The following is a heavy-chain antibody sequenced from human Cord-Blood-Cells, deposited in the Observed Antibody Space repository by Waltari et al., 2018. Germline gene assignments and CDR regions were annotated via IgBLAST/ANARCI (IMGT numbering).Heavy chain of an antibody. J-gene: IGHJ5*02. CDR2: IYYSGST. V-gene: IGHV4-59*01. Sequence: QVQLQESGPGLVKPSETLSLTCTVSGGSISSYYWSWIRQPPGTGLEWIGYIYYSGSTNYNPSLKSRVTISVDTSKNQFSLKLSSVTAADTAVYYCARGGYDFWSGSNPNWFDPWGQGTLVTVSS. D-gene: IGHD3-3*01. CDR1: GGSISSYY. CDR3: ARGGYDFWSGSNPNWFDP.